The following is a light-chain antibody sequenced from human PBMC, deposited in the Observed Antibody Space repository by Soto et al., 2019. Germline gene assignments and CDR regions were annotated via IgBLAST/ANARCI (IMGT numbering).Light chain of an antibody. CDR1: QSVDSRY. CDR2: GTS. J-gene: IGKJ2*01. CDR3: QQYGTAPYT. Sequence: ETVVTQSPGTLSLSPGAGATLSCRASQSVDSRYLAWYQQKPGQAPMLLIHGTSNRASGIPDRFSGSGSGTDFTLTISRLEPEDFAVYYCQQYGTAPYTFGQGTTLEFK. V-gene: IGKV3-20*01.